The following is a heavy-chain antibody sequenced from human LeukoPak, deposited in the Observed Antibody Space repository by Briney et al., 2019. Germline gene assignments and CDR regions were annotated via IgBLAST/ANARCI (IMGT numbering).Heavy chain of an antibody. CDR2: INPNSGGT. D-gene: IGHD5-18*01. CDR1: GYTFTGYC. CDR3: ARGAYSYGSSSSRSGMDV. J-gene: IGHJ6*02. Sequence: ALVKVSCKASGYTFTGYCMHWVRQAPGQGLEWMGWINPNSGGTNYAQKFQGRVTMTRDTSISTAYMELSRLRSDDTAVYYCARGAYSYGSSSSRSGMDVWGQGTTVTVSS. V-gene: IGHV1-2*02.